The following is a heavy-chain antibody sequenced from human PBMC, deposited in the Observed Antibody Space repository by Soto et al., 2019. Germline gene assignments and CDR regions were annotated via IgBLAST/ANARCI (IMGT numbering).Heavy chain of an antibody. CDR3: ARARAFRESSPACYHSGIDI. J-gene: IGHJ6*02. V-gene: IGHV4-4*02. CDR2: IYHSGST. D-gene: IGHD3-10*01. Sequence: PGKGLEWIGEIYHSGSTNYNPSLKSRGTRSVDKSKAPFSLKLSSVTAAATAVYYCARARAFRESSPACYHSGIDISGEPTSVTV.